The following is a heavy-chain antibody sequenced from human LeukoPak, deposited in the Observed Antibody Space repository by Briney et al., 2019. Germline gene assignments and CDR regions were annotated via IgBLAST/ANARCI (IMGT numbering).Heavy chain of an antibody. D-gene: IGHD5-12*01. V-gene: IGHV3-15*04. CDR3: TRDLAGFGYSGHDFVY. CDR2: IESKTDGGRT. J-gene: IGHJ4*02. Sequence: GGALRLSCAASGFTFSNAWMSWVRQARGTGREWVGRIESKTDGGRTDHAPPVKGRFTISRDDSKNTLYLQMNSLKTEDTAVYYCTRDLAGFGYSGHDFVYWGQGTLVTVSS. CDR1: GFTFSNAW.